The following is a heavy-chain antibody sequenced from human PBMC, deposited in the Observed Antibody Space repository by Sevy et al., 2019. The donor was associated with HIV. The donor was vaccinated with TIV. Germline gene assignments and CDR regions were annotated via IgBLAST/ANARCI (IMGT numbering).Heavy chain of an antibody. CDR3: ASDPYPAVSDYVTTDAFDI. CDR2: IWYDGSNK. CDR1: GFTFSSYG. V-gene: IGHV3-33*01. Sequence: GGSLRLSCAASGFTFSSYGMHWVRQAPGKGLEWVAGIWYDGSNKYYADSVKGRFTISRDNSKNTLYLQMNSLRAEDTAVYYCASDPYPAVSDYVTTDAFDIWGQGTKVTVSS. J-gene: IGHJ3*02. D-gene: IGHD5-12*01.